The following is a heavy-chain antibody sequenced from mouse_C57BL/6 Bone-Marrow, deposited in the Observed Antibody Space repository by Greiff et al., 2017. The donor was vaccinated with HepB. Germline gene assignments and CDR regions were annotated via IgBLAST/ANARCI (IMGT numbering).Heavy chain of an antibody. J-gene: IGHJ3*01. D-gene: IGHD2-4*01. Sequence: VKLQESGAELARPGASVKLSCKASGYTFTSYGISWVKQRPGQGLEWIGEIYPRSGNTYYNEKFKGKATLTADKSSSTAYMELRSLTSEDSAVYFCARRDYDFSYWGQGTLVTVSA. CDR2: IYPRSGNT. CDR3: ARRDYDFSY. CDR1: GYTFTSYG. V-gene: IGHV1-81*01.